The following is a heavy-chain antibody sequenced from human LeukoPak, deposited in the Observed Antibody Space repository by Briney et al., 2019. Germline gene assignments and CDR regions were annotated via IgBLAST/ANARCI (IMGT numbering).Heavy chain of an antibody. V-gene: IGHV3-21*01. CDR1: GFSFSSYN. CDR2: ISISGSYK. J-gene: IGHJ3*02. D-gene: IGHD6-19*01. CDR3: ARDRGDYSSGWYSDDALDI. Sequence: GGSLRLSCAASGFSFSSYNMNWVRQAPGKGLEWVSSISISGSYKYYADSMKGRFTISRDNAKNSLYLQMSSLRAEDTALHYCARDRGDYSSGWYSDDALDIWGQGTMVTVSA.